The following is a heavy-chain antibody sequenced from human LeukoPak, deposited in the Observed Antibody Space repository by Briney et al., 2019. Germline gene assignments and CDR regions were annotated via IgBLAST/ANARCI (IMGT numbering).Heavy chain of an antibody. D-gene: IGHD2-2*01. V-gene: IGHV4-39*01. CDR1: GGSISSSGYY. Sequence: PSETLSLTCTVSGGSISSSGYYWGWIRQPPGKGLEWIGSIYYSGSTYYNPSLKSRVTISVDTSKNQFSLKLSSVTAADTAVYYCASGVAVVAATHYYFDYWGQGSLVTVSS. CDR2: IYYSGST. J-gene: IGHJ4*02. CDR3: ASGVAVVAATHYYFDY.